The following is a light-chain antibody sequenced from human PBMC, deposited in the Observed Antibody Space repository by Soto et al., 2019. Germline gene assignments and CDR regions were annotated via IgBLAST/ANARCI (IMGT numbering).Light chain of an antibody. CDR2: DNN. CDR3: QSYDSRRIYV. J-gene: IGLJ1*01. Sequence: QSVLTQPPSVSGAPGQRVTISCTGSSSNIGAGYDVHWYQQLPGTAPKLLIYDNNNRPSGVPDRFSGSKSGTSSSLAITGLQEEEEDDYYCQSYDSRRIYVFGTGTKLTVL. V-gene: IGLV1-40*01. CDR1: SSNIGAGYD.